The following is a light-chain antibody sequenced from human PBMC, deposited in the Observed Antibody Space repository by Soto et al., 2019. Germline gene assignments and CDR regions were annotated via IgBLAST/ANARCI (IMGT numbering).Light chain of an antibody. J-gene: IGLJ2*01. CDR3: CSSTGTGTLAL. V-gene: IGLV2-14*01. CDR2: AVN. Sequence: QSALTQPASVSGSPGQSITISCTGTSSDVGGYNYVSWYQQHPGKAPTILVYAVNKRPSWVSNRFSGSKSGNTASLTISGLQTEDEADYYCCSSTGTGTLALFGGGTKLTVL. CDR1: SSDVGGYNY.